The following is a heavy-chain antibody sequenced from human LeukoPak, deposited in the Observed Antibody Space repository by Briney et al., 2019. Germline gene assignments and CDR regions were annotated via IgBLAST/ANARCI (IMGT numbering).Heavy chain of an antibody. CDR2: ISYDGSNK. CDR3: ARAFSTTAFDY. CDR1: GFTFSSYG. D-gene: IGHD4-17*01. V-gene: IGHV3-30*03. J-gene: IGHJ4*02. Sequence: GGSLRLSCAASGFTFSSYGMHRVRQAPGKGLEWVAVISYDGSNKYYAESVKGQFTISRDNSKNTLYLQMKSLRAEDTAVYYCARAFSTTAFDYWGQATLVTVSS.